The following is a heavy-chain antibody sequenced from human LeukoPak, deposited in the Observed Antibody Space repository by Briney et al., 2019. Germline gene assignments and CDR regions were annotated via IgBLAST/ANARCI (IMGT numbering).Heavy chain of an antibody. J-gene: IGHJ4*02. CDR1: GFSFPNYA. V-gene: IGHV3-64*01. Sequence: GGSLRLSCAASGFSFPNYAMAWVRQAPGRGLEYVAAITSSGSSTFHANSVKGRFTISRDNSKNTLYLQMGSLRPEDMAVYFCTRGPGYDYVWGTYRADYWGQGTLVTVSS. D-gene: IGHD3-16*02. CDR2: ITSSGSST. CDR3: TRGPGYDYVWGTYRADY.